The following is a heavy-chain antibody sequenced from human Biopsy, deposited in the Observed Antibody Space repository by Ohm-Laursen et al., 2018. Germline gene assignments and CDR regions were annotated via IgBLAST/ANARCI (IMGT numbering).Heavy chain of an antibody. Sequence: SETLSHTCTVSGGSISSDYWSWIRQTPGKGLEWIGYIYYSGSTNYNPSLKSRVTISVDTSKNQFSLRLNSVTAADTAVYYCARGEAGVYDALDIWGQGTMVIVSS. V-gene: IGHV4-59*01. CDR2: IYYSGST. CDR1: GGSISSDY. D-gene: IGHD5/OR15-5a*01. J-gene: IGHJ3*02. CDR3: ARGEAGVYDALDI.